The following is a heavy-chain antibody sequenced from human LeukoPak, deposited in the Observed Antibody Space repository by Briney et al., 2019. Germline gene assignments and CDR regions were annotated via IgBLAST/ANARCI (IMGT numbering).Heavy chain of an antibody. CDR1: GFTSSSDS. J-gene: IGHJ3*02. CDR2: ISSSSSTL. Sequence: RGSPRLSCAAPGFTSSSDSMSCVRQALGKGREWVAYISSSSSTLHYPDPVKRRFTISRDDAKNSLYLQLNSLRDEDTAVYYCAKDGRPFDIRGQGPMVTVSS. V-gene: IGHV3-48*02. CDR3: AKDGRPFDI.